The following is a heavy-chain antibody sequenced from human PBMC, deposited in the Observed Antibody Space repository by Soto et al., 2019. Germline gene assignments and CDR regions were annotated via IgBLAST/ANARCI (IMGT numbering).Heavy chain of an antibody. V-gene: IGHV6-1*01. D-gene: IGHD3-10*01. CDR3: AGSFSGRGGMDV. CDR2: TYYRSKWYN. J-gene: IGHJ6*02. Sequence: SQTLSLTCAISGDSVSSNSAAWNWIKQSPSRGLEWLGRTYYRSKWYNDYAVSVKSRLTINPDTSKHQFSLQLNSVTPEDTAVYYCAGSFSGRGGMDVWGQGTSVTVSS. CDR1: GDSVSSNSAA.